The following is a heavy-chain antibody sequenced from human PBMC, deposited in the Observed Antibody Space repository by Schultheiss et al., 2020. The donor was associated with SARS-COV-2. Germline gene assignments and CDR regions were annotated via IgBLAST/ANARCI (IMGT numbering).Heavy chain of an antibody. CDR1: GFTFSDYY. Sequence: ESLKISCAASGFTFSDYYMSWIRQPPGKGLEWIGEINHSGSTNYNPSLKSRVTISVDTSKNQFSLKLSSVTAADTAVYYCARGDSSGYYFGFMNYWGQGTLVTVSS. CDR3: ARGDSSGYYFGFMNY. J-gene: IGHJ4*02. CDR2: INHSGST. V-gene: IGHV4-34*01. D-gene: IGHD3-22*01.